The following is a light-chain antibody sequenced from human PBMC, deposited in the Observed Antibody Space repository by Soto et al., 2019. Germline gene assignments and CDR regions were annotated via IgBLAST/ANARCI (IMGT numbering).Light chain of an antibody. J-gene: IGKJ1*01. CDR2: GAS. CDR3: QQYNNFGT. Sequence: EIVMTQSPATLSVSPGERATLSCRASQSVSSNLAWYQQTPGQAPRLLIYGASTRATGIPARFSGSGSGTEFTLTISSLQAEDFAVYYCQQYNNFGTFGQGTKVEIK. CDR1: QSVSSN. V-gene: IGKV3-15*01.